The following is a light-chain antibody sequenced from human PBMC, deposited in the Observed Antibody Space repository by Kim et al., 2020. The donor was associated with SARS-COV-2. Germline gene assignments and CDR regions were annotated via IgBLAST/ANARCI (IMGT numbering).Light chain of an antibody. CDR1: GSISRY. V-gene: IGKV1-39*01. CDR3: QQRYSTPVS. Sequence: SASGGDRVTSACRSSGSISRYLNWYQQKPGKAPHVLIYGASSLQSGVPSRFSGSGSGRDFSLTINSLQPEDFATYYCQQRYSTPVSFGQGTKLEI. J-gene: IGKJ2*03. CDR2: GAS.